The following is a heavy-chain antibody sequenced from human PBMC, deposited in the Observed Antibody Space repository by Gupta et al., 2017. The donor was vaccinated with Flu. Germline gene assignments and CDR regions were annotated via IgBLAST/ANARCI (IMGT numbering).Heavy chain of an antibody. V-gene: IGHV3-30-3*02. D-gene: IGHD3-10*01. Sequence: VRQAPGRGLEWVAGTSSDGRITYHADSVRGRFTISRDNFKNTLSLQMNSLRLEDTAVYYCAKEITNKLELEDWGQGTVVTVSS. J-gene: IGHJ1*01. CDR3: AKEITNKLELED. CDR2: TSSDGRIT.